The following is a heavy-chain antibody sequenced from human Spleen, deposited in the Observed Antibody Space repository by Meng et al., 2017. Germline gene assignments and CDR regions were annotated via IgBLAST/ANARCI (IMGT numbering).Heavy chain of an antibody. CDR3: ARGLIVGGTYFDH. J-gene: IGHJ4*02. V-gene: IGHV4-39*07. Sequence: QLQLRESGPQLXNPSAPRSLXXTVSDASIXSXRSYWGWIRQPPGKGLEWVGSLYFSGNRYYNPSLMSRVTISVDTSKNQLSLKLNSVTAADTAVYYCARGLIVGGTYFDHWGQGTLVTVSS. D-gene: IGHD1-26*01. CDR1: DASIXSXRSY. CDR2: LYFSGNR.